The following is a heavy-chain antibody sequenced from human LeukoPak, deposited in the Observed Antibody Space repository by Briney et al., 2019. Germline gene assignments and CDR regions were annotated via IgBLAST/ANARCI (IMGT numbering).Heavy chain of an antibody. D-gene: IGHD6-19*01. Sequence: GASVKVSCKASGDTFSSYAISWVRQAPGQGLEWMGWINPNSGGTNYAQKFQGRVTMTRDTSISTAYMELSRLRSDDTAVYYCARVVYSSGWSDYWGQGTLVTVSS. CDR1: GDTFSSYA. CDR2: INPNSGGT. CDR3: ARVVYSSGWSDY. V-gene: IGHV1-2*02. J-gene: IGHJ4*02.